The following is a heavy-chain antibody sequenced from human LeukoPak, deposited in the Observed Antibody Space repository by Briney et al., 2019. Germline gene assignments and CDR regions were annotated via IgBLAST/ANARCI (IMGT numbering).Heavy chain of an antibody. J-gene: IGHJ4*02. Sequence: ESLTISCTASGYTFTTYWIGWVRQLPGKGLEWMGIIYPDDSVTTYSPSFQGQVTISADKSISTAYLQWISLKASDTAMYYCARRVAAAEMIDYWGQGTLVTVSS. D-gene: IGHD6-13*01. CDR2: IYPDDSVT. CDR3: ARRVAAAEMIDY. V-gene: IGHV5-51*01. CDR1: GYTFTTYW.